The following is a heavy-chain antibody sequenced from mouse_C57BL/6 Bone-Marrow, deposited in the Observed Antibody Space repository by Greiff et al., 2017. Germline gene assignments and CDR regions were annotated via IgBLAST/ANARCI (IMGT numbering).Heavy chain of an antibody. J-gene: IGHJ1*03. Sequence: EVQRVESGAELVRPGASVKLSCTASGFNIKDDYMHWVKQRPEQGLEWIGWIDPANGDTEYASKFQGKATITADTSSNTAYLQLSSLTSEDTAVYYCTTTVVDVGFDVWGTGTTVTVSS. D-gene: IGHD1-1*01. V-gene: IGHV14-4*01. CDR1: GFNIKDDY. CDR3: TTTVVDVGFDV. CDR2: IDPANGDT.